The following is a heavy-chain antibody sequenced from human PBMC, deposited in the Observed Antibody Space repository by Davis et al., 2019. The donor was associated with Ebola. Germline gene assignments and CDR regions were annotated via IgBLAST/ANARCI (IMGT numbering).Heavy chain of an antibody. V-gene: IGHV3-9*01. D-gene: IGHD3-3*01. CDR2: ISWNSDSI. CDR3: AKSEWLRYYYYGMDV. J-gene: IGHJ6*02. Sequence: PGGSLRLSCAASGFTFDDYAMHWVRQAPGKGLEWVSGISWNSDSIGYADSVKGRFTISRDNAKNSLYLQMNSLRAEDTALYYCAKSEWLRYYYYGMDVWGQGTTVTVSS. CDR1: GFTFDDYA.